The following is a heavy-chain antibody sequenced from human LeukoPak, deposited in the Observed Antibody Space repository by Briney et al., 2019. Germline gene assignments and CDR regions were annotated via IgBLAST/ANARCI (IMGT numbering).Heavy chain of an antibody. CDR2: IKQHGGEK. V-gene: IGHV3-7*01. D-gene: IGHD6-6*01. Sequence: QPGGSLRLSCAASGFSFSSYWMAWVRQAPGKGLEWVANIKQHGGEKYYVDSVKGRFTISRDNAKNPLNLQMDSLRAEDTAVYYCARDWYSSSAGFDYWGQGTLVTVSS. J-gene: IGHJ4*02. CDR3: ARDWYSSSAGFDY. CDR1: GFSFSSYW.